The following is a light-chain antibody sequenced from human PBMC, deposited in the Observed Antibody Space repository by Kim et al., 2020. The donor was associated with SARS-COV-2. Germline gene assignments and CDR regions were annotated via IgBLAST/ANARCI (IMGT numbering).Light chain of an antibody. CDR1: NSNIGNNF. V-gene: IGLV1-47*01. Sequence: QSVLTQPPSASETPGQTVTISCSGSNSNIGNNFVNWYQQLLGAAPKLVIYRNHERPSGVPDRFSGSKSGTSASLVISGVRSGDGGDYYCASWDDSLSGQVFGGGTKVTVL. CDR2: RNH. CDR3: ASWDDSLSGQV. J-gene: IGLJ3*02.